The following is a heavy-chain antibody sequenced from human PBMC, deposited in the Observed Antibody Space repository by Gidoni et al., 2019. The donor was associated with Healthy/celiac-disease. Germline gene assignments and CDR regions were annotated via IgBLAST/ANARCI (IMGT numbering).Heavy chain of an antibody. CDR1: GFTFGDYA. J-gene: IGHJ5*02. CDR3: TRCEGGGKDNWFDP. CDR2: IRSKAYGGTT. V-gene: IGHV3-49*03. Sequence: EVQLVESGGGLVQPGRSLRLSCTASGFTFGDYAMSWFRQAPGKGLEWVGFIRSKAYGGTTEYAASVKGRFTISRDDSKSIAYLQMNSLKTEDTAVYYCTRCEGGGKDNWFDPWGQGTLVTVSS. D-gene: IGHD3-16*01.